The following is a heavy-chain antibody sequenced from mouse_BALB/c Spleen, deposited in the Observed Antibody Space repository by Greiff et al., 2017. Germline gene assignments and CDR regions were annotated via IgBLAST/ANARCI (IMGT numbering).Heavy chain of an antibody. CDR2: ISSGGST. D-gene: IGHD1-1*01. J-gene: IGHJ2*01. CDR1: GFTFSSYA. CDR3: ARGGLLLRSYYFDY. Sequence: EVNVVESGGGLVKPGGSLKLSCAASGFTFSSYAMSWVRQTPEKRLEWVASISSGGSTYYPDSVKGRFTISRDNARNILYLQMSSLRSEDTAMYYCARGGLLLRSYYFDYWGQGTTLTVSS. V-gene: IGHV5-6-5*01.